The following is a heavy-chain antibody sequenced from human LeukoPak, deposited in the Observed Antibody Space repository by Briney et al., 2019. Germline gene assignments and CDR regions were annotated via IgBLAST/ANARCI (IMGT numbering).Heavy chain of an antibody. CDR1: GYTFTGYY. D-gene: IGHD3-9*01. CDR2: INPNSGGT. V-gene: IGHV1-2*02. CDR3: ASPGVLTGYPLAS. Sequence: GASVKVSCKGPGYTFTGYYMHWVRQAPGQGLEWMGWINPNSGGTNYAQKFQGRVTMTRDTSISTAYMELSRLRSDDTAVYYCASPGVLTGYPLASWGQGTLVTVSS. J-gene: IGHJ5*02.